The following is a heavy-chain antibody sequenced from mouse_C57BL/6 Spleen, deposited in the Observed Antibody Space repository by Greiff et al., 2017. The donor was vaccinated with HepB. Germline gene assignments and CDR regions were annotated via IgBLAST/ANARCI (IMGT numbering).Heavy chain of an antibody. Sequence: VQLQQPGAELVKPGASVKLSCKASGYTFTSYWMHWVKQRPGQGLEWIGMIHPNSGSTNYNEKFKSKATLTVDKSSSTAYLQLSSLTSEDSAVYYCARRHDGYYSYAMDYWGQGTSVTVSS. CDR1: GYTFTSYW. CDR2: IHPNSGST. CDR3: ARRHDGYYSYAMDY. V-gene: IGHV1-64*01. J-gene: IGHJ4*01. D-gene: IGHD2-3*01.